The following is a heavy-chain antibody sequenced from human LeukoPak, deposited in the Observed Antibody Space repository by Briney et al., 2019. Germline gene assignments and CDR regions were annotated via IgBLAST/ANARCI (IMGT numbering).Heavy chain of an antibody. Sequence: SETLSLTCTVSGGSISSYYWSWIRQPPGKGLEWIGYIYYSGNTNYNPSLESRVTISVDTSKNHFSLKLSSVTAADTAIYYCAREARDGYNMWVQATLVTVSS. CDR3: AREARDGYNM. CDR1: GGSISSYY. V-gene: IGHV4-59*01. J-gene: IGHJ4*02. CDR2: IYYSGNT. D-gene: IGHD5-24*01.